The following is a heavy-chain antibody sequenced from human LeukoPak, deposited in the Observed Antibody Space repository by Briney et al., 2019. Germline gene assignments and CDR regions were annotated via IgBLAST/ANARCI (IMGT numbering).Heavy chain of an antibody. CDR2: LNPNSGAT. J-gene: IGHJ4*02. CDR3: ARDPRNYIDY. Sequence: ASVKVSCKASGYTLTGYYLHWVRQAPGQGLEWIGWLNPNSGATNYAQKFQGRVTITRDTSISTAYMELSRLTSDDTAVYYCARDPRNYIDYWAQGTLVTVST. V-gene: IGHV1-2*02. CDR1: GYTLTGYY.